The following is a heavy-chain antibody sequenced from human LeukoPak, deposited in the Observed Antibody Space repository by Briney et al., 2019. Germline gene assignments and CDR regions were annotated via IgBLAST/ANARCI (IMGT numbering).Heavy chain of an antibody. CDR2: IIPIFGTA. Sequence: ASVKVSCKASGGTFSSYAISWVRQAPGQGLEWIGGIIPIFGTANYAQKFQGRVTITADESTSTAYMELSSLRSEDTAVYYCAREWELRTFCIGYWGQGTLVTLSS. V-gene: IGHV1-69*13. J-gene: IGHJ4*02. CDR3: AREWELRTFCIGY. CDR1: GGTFSSYA. D-gene: IGHD1-26*01.